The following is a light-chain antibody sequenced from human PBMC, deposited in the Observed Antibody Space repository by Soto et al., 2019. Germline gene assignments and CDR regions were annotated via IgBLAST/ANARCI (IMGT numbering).Light chain of an antibody. CDR3: CSSAGGFTGV. CDR2: YVS. CDR1: SSDVV. Sequence: QSALTQPRSVSGSPGQSVTISCTGTSSDVVSWYQQHPGKAPKLIIYYVSQRPSGVPDRFSGSKSGNTASLTISGLQAEDEADYYCCSSAGGFTGVFSGGTKLTVL. V-gene: IGLV2-11*01. J-gene: IGLJ3*02.